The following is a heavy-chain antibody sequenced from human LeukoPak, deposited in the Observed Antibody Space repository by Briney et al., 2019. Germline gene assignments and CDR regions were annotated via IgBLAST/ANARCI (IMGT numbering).Heavy chain of an antibody. D-gene: IGHD6-6*01. Sequence: GGSLRLSCAASGFTFSSYSMNWVRQAPGKGLEWVSSISSSSSYIYYADSVKGRFTISRDNAKNSLCLQMNSLRAEDTAVYYCARDKRAARPYYYYYYMDVWGKGTTVTVSS. CDR3: ARDKRAARPYYYYYYMDV. CDR2: ISSSSSYI. CDR1: GFTFSSYS. J-gene: IGHJ6*03. V-gene: IGHV3-21*01.